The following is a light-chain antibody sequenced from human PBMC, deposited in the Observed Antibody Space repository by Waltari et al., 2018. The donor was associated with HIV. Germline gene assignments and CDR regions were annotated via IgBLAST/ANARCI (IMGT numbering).Light chain of an antibody. Sequence: SYELTQPPSVSVSPEQTASITCSGDKLVDSYACWYQQNPGNSPGLDNYQDTNRTLGIHGRFSSSTSRNAAILTISATQAMDEADYCCQTWDTTTVVFGRGTKLTVL. CDR3: QTWDTTTVV. J-gene: IGLJ2*01. CDR2: QDT. CDR1: KLVDSY. V-gene: IGLV3-1*01.